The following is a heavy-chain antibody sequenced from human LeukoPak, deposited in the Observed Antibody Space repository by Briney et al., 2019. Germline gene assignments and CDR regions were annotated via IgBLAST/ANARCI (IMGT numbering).Heavy chain of an antibody. CDR1: VFTFSSYA. Sequence: GGSLTLSCAASVFTFSSYAMSWVRQAPGKGLEGVTPFSGSGGSTYYADSVKGQFTISRDNSKNTLYLQMNSLRDEDRAVYYCAKARSSIPDYWGQGALVTVSS. CDR3: AKARSSIPDY. D-gene: IGHD6-6*01. J-gene: IGHJ4*02. CDR2: FSGSGGST. V-gene: IGHV3-23*01.